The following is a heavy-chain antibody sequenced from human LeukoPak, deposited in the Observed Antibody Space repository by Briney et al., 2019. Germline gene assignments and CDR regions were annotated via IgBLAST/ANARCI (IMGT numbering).Heavy chain of an antibody. J-gene: IGHJ4*02. CDR2: INPDTDFT. CDR3: APTSEAYTSNWSV. Sequence: ASVKVACKTSRYRFTDDYIHWVRQAPGQGLEWMGWINPDTDFTNYAPKFRGRVIMTRDTSISTAYMEVRRLTFDDTAIYYCAPTSEAYTSNWSVWGQGTLVTVSP. CDR1: RYRFTDDY. V-gene: IGHV1-2*02. D-gene: IGHD3-16*01.